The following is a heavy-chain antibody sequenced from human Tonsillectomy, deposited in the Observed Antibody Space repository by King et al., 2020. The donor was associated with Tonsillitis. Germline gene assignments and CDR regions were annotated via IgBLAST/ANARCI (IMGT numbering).Heavy chain of an antibody. CDR3: AIAFWAENNWFDP. J-gene: IGHJ5*02. CDR2: IWYDGSNK. D-gene: IGHD2/OR15-2a*01. Sequence: VQLVESGGGVVQPGRSLRLSCAASGFTFSSYGMHWVRQAPGKGLEWVAVIWYDGSNKYYADSVKGRFTISRDNSKNTLYLQMNSLRAEDTAVYYCAIAFWAENNWFDPWGQGTLVTVSS. CDR1: GFTFSSYG. V-gene: IGHV3-33*01.